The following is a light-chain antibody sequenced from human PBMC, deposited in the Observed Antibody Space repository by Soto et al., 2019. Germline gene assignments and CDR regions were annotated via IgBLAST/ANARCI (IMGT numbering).Light chain of an antibody. CDR2: EVF. CDR3: SSYAGSNNYV. CDR1: NSYVCNYNY. V-gene: IGLV2-8*01. Sequence: QSVLTQPPSPSGSPGQSVTISRTGNNSYVCNYNYVSWYQQHPGKTPKLMIYEVFKRPSGVPDRFSGSKSGNTASLTVSGLQAEDEADYYCSSYAGSNNYVFGTGTKVTVL. J-gene: IGLJ1*01.